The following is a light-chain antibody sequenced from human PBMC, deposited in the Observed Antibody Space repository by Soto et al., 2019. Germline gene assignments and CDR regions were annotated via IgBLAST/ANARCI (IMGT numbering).Light chain of an antibody. CDR3: HQSYSTRWT. V-gene: IGKV1-39*01. CDR1: QSIISY. J-gene: IGKJ1*01. CDR2: AAS. Sequence: DIQMTQSPSSLSASVRDRVTITCRASQSIISYLNWYQQKPGRDPNHLLYAASSLQSGVPSRFSGSGSGTDFTLIISRMQHPDFPTSYCHQSYSTRWTFGQGTKVDIK.